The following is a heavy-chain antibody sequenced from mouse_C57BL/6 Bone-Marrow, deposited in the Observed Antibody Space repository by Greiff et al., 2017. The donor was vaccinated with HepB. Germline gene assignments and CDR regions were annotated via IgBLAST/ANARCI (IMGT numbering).Heavy chain of an antibody. CDR3: ARSITTVVAHWYFDV. J-gene: IGHJ1*03. D-gene: IGHD1-1*01. V-gene: IGHV1-54*01. CDR1: GYAFTNYL. Sequence: VKLQESGAELVRPGTSVKVSCKASGYAFTNYLIEWVKQRPGQSLEWIGVINPGSGGTNYNEKFKGKATLTADKSSSTAYMQLSSLTSEDSAVYFCARSITTVVAHWYFDVWGTGTTVTVSS. CDR2: INPGSGGT.